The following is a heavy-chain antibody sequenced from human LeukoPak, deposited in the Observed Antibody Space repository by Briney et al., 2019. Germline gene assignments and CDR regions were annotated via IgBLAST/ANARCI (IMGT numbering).Heavy chain of an antibody. J-gene: IGHJ4*02. Sequence: NPSETLSLTCTVSGGSISSSSYYWGWIRQPPGKGLEWIGSIYYSGSTYYNPSLKSRVTISVDTSKNQFSLKLSSVTAADTAVYYCARHYYYDSSGPSEYWGQGTLVTVSS. V-gene: IGHV4-39*01. CDR2: IYYSGST. CDR1: GGSISSSSYY. CDR3: ARHYYYDSSGPSEY. D-gene: IGHD3-22*01.